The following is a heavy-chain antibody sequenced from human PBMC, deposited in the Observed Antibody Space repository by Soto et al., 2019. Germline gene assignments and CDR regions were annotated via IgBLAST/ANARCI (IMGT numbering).Heavy chain of an antibody. J-gene: IGHJ4*02. CDR2: ISTGSTDI. Sequence: EVQLVESGGGLVKPGGSLRLSCAASGFTFSSYSMNWVRQAPGKGLEWVSSISTGSTDIYYADSVKGRFTISRDNAKNPLNRQMNSLRAGATAVDYWWRHSSGRYAVGGGYWGQGTLVTVSS. CDR3: WRHSSGRYAVGGGY. CDR1: GFTFSSYS. D-gene: IGHD6-19*01. V-gene: IGHV3-21*01.